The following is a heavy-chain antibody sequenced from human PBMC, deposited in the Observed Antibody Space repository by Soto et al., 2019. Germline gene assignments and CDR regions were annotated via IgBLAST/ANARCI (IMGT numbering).Heavy chain of an antibody. CDR3: AKGRNKIAVVIPFDW. CDR1: GFTFGDYA. D-gene: IGHD3-22*01. Sequence: EVQLVESGGGLVQPGRSLRLSCAASGFTFGDYAMHWVRQAPGKGLEWVAGISWNTDNIGYADSVKGRFTISRDNAGHALYLQMNSLRHEDTAVYYCAKGRNKIAVVIPFDWWGQGDLVTVSS. CDR2: ISWNTDNI. J-gene: IGHJ4*02. V-gene: IGHV3-9*01.